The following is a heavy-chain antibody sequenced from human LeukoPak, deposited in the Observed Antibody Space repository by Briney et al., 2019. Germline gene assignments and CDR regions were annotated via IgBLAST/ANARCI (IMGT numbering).Heavy chain of an antibody. D-gene: IGHD3-22*01. CDR1: GGSFSGYY. V-gene: IGHV4-34*01. CDR3: ARGRQDVTMIVVVMTAVSYYLDV. J-gene: IGHJ6*03. CDR2: MNPSGCT. Sequence: SETLSLTCAVYGGSFSGYYWTWIRQTPEKGLEWMGEMNPSGCTSYNPSLKSRVTISVDTSKNQFSLKMSSVTAADTAVYYCARGRQDVTMIVVVMTAVSYYLDVWGKGTTVTVS.